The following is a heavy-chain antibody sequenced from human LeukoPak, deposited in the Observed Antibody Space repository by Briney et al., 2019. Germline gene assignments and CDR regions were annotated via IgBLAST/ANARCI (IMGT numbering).Heavy chain of an antibody. CDR1: GYTITNYY. D-gene: IGHD6-19*01. CDR2: INPSGGSN. V-gene: IGHV1-46*01. J-gene: IGHJ5*02. Sequence: ASVKVSCKASGYTITNYYIHCMRQAPGQGLEWMGIINPSGGSNSNAQNFQGRVTMTRDTSTSTVYMEMSSLRYEDTAVYYCARVGDSSNSWFDPWGQGTLVTVSS. CDR3: ARVGDSSNSWFDP.